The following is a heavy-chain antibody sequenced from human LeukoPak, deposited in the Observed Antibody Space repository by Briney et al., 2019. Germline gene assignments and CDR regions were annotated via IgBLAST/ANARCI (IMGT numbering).Heavy chain of an antibody. D-gene: IGHD4-11*01. V-gene: IGHV3-53*01. CDR2: LSSGDNT. Sequence: GGSLRLSCAASGFNVNSYYMSWVRQAPGRGLEWVSALSSGDNTHYADSVNGRFTISRDNSKNTLYLQLNSLRAEDTAVYYCARNRDYSNSPIYFDYWGQGTLVTVSS. CDR1: GFNVNSYY. CDR3: ARNRDYSNSPIYFDY. J-gene: IGHJ4*02.